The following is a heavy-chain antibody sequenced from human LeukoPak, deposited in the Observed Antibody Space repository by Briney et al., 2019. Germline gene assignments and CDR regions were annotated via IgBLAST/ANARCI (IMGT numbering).Heavy chain of an antibody. D-gene: IGHD5-12*01. CDR2: ISSSGSTI. J-gene: IGHJ6*03. CDR3: ARGRDQRIVWWLPPGWYMDV. CDR1: GFTFSSYE. Sequence: GGSLRLSCAASGFTFSSYEMNWVRQAPGKGLEWVSYISSSGSTIHYADSVKGRFTISRDNAKNSLYLQMSSLRAEDTAVYYCARGRDQRIVWWLPPGWYMDVWGKGTTVTISS. V-gene: IGHV3-48*03.